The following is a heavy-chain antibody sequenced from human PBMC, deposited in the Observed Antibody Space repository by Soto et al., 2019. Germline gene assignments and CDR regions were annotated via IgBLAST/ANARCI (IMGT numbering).Heavy chain of an antibody. CDR3: ARLPKGSLVTA. CDR1: GFRFSDHS. Sequence: LVESGGDLVDPGGSLRLSCVASGFRFSDHSMNWVRQAPGKGLQWISYISSNSDTTYYADSVKGRFTVSRDNAKNALFLQMNSLRDDDTATYYCARLPKGSLVTAWGQGARVTVSS. D-gene: IGHD2-21*02. V-gene: IGHV3-48*02. J-gene: IGHJ4*02. CDR2: ISSNSDTT.